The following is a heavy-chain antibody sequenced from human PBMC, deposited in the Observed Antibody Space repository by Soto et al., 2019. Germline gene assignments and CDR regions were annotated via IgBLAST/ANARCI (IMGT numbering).Heavy chain of an antibody. V-gene: IGHV4-59*12. CDR2: IYYSGST. J-gene: IGHJ6*02. CDR1: NDSISPYY. D-gene: IGHD5-18*01. Sequence: SETLSLTCTVSNDSISPYYWSWIRQPPGKGLEWIGFIYYSGSTTYNPSLESRVTISVDTSKNEFSLNLSSVTAADTAVYYCARFTGMVNSYHYYGLDVWGQGTTVTVSS. CDR3: ARFTGMVNSYHYYGLDV.